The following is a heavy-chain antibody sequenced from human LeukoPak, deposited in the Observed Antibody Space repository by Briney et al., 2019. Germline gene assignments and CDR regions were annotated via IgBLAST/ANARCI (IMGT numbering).Heavy chain of an antibody. J-gene: IGHJ4*01. CDR1: GASISTYY. V-gene: IGHV4-59*08. Sequence: KASETLSLTCPVYGASISTYYWTWIRQPPGKGLEWVGYIYSSVTTNYNPSLNSRVTISLDTSKNQFSLNLRSVTAADPPVYYCATGALGRPPHFFAYWGGGTLVSVSS. CDR3: ATGALGRPPHFFAY. D-gene: IGHD3-10*01. CDR2: IYSSVTT.